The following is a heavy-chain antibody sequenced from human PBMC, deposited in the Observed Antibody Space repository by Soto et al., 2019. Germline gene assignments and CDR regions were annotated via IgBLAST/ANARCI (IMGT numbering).Heavy chain of an antibody. CDR1: GFTFTSYN. Sequence: EVPLVESGGGLIQPGGSLRLSCAASGFTFTSYNMNWVRQAPGKGLEWVSYISGSGGTIYYADSVKGRLTLSRDNAKNSLYLQMNNLRDEDTAVYYCARGKDANNSPWFDYWGQGTLVTVSS. V-gene: IGHV3-48*02. D-gene: IGHD2-2*01. CDR2: ISGSGGTI. CDR3: ARGKDANNSPWFDY. J-gene: IGHJ4*02.